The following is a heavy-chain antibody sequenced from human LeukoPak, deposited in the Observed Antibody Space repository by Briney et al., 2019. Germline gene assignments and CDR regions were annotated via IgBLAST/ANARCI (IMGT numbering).Heavy chain of an antibody. Sequence: PGRSLRLSCAASGFTFDDYAMHWVRQAPGKGLEWVSGISWNSGSIGYADSVKGRFTISRDNAKNSLYLQMNSLRAEDTAVYYCARGGRFYGDNVLDYWGQGTRVTVSS. J-gene: IGHJ4*02. V-gene: IGHV3-9*01. CDR2: ISWNSGSI. CDR1: GFTFDDYA. D-gene: IGHD4-17*01. CDR3: ARGGRFYGDNVLDY.